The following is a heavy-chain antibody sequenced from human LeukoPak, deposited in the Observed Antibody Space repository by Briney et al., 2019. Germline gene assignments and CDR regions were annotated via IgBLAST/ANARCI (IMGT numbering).Heavy chain of an antibody. CDR2: IIPIFGTA. Sequence: SVNVSCKASGGTFSSYAISWVRQAPGQGLEWMGGIIPIFGTANYAQKFQGRVTITADKSTSTAYMELSSLRSEDTAVYYCARRYYDSSGYSPLPTEGAFDIWGQGTMVTVSS. D-gene: IGHD3-22*01. V-gene: IGHV1-69*06. CDR3: ARRYYDSSGYSPLPTEGAFDI. J-gene: IGHJ3*02. CDR1: GGTFSSYA.